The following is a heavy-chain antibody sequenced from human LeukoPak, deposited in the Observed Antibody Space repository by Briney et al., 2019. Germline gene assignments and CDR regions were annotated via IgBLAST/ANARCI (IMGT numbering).Heavy chain of an antibody. D-gene: IGHD4-23*01. CDR1: GGSISSGGYS. CDR3: ARADYGGNSGPIWFDP. CDR2: IYHSGST. Sequence: SQTLSLTCAVSGGSISSGGYSWSWIRQPPGKGLEWIGYIYHSGSTYYNPSLKSRVTISVDRSKNQFSLKLSSVTAADTAVYYCARADYGGNSGPIWFDPWGQGTLVTVSS. V-gene: IGHV4-30-2*01. J-gene: IGHJ5*02.